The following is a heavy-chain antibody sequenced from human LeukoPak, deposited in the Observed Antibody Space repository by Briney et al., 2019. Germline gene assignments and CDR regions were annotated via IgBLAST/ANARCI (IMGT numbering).Heavy chain of an antibody. V-gene: IGHV3-33*01. D-gene: IGHD6-13*01. CDR3: ARLDSSSWYGLNFDY. CDR1: GFTFSSYG. Sequence: GGPLRLSCAASGFTFSSYGMHWVRQAPGKGLEWVAVIWYDGSNKYYADSVKGRFTISRDNSKNTLYLQMNSLRAEDTAVYYCARLDSSSWYGLNFDYWGQGTLVTVSS. J-gene: IGHJ4*02. CDR2: IWYDGSNK.